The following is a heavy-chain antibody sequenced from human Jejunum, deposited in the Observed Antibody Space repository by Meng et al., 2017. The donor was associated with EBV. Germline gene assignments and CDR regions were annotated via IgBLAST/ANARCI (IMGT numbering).Heavy chain of an antibody. D-gene: IGHD3-10*01. Sequence: QVALVQSGDEEQEPGATVKCSCKGSRGTFSNYDFSWVPQAPGQGLEWMGRVIPIFATANYAQKFQGRVTITADKSTSTAYMELSRVGSEDTDVYDSVREIGGYYPAYWGQGALVTVSS. V-gene: IGHV1-69*06. CDR1: RGTFSNYD. J-gene: IGHJ4*02. CDR2: VIPIFATA. CDR3: VREIGGYYPAY.